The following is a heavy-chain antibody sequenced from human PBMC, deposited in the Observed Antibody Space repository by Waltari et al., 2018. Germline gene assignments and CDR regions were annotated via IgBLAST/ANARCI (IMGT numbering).Heavy chain of an antibody. V-gene: IGHV4-59*01. CDR2: IYYRGST. J-gene: IGHJ5*02. CDR3: AGGPPPTCSTSCYKSWFDP. CDR1: GGSISSYY. Sequence: QVQLQESGPGLVKPSETLSLTCTVSGGSISSYYWSWIRQPPGKGLEWIGYIYYRGSTNYNPSLKSRVTISVDTSKNQFSLKLSSVTAADTAVYYCAGGPPPTCSTSCYKSWFDPWGQGTLVTVSS. D-gene: IGHD2-2*02.